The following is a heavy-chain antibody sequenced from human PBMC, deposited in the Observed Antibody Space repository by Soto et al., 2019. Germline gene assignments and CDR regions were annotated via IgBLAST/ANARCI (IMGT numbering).Heavy chain of an antibody. CDR3: ARDHYYDSSGYYFDC. CDR1: GYTFTTYG. CDR2: ISPYNGNI. J-gene: IGHJ4*02. D-gene: IGHD3-22*01. Sequence: QVQLGQSGAEVKKPGASVKVSCKASGYTFTTYGISWVRQAPGQGLEWMGWISPYNGNINYAQKVQGRVTMTTDTSTSTAYMELRSLRSDDTAVYYCARDHYYDSSGYYFDCWGQGTLVTVSS. V-gene: IGHV1-18*01.